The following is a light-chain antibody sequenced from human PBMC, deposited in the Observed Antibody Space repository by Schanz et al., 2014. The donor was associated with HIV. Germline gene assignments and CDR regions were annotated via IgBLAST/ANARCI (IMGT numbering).Light chain of an antibody. Sequence: EIVLTQSPGTLSLSPGERGTLSCRASQSVKSNFIGWYQQKPGQAPRLLIFGASNRATGIPARVTGSGSGTDFTLTISSLEPEDFAVYYCQQYDSPPWTFGQGTKVEVK. CDR1: QSVKSNF. CDR2: GAS. CDR3: QQYDSPPWT. J-gene: IGKJ1*01. V-gene: IGKV3-20*01.